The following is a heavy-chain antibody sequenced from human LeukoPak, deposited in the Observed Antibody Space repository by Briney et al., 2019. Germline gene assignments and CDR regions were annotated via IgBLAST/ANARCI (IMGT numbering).Heavy chain of an antibody. CDR3: ARDRAVAGTSTFDY. V-gene: IGHV1-2*02. CDR1: GYTFTGYY. J-gene: IGHJ4*02. Sequence: ASVKVSCKASGYTFTGYYMHWVRQAPGQGLEWMGWINPNSGGTNYAQKFQGRVTMTRDTSISTAYMELSRLRSDDTAAYYCARDRAVAGTSTFDYWGQGTLVTVSS. CDR2: INPNSGGT. D-gene: IGHD6-19*01.